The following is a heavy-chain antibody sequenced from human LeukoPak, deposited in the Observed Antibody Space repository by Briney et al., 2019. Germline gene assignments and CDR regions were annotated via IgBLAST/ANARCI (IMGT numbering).Heavy chain of an antibody. Sequence: GGSLRLSCAASGFTVSSNYMSWVRQAPGKGLEWVSAISGSGGSTYYADSVKGRFTISRDNSKNTLYLQMNSLRAEDTAVYYCAKVYLIHYGYHDYWGQGTLVTVSS. V-gene: IGHV3-23*01. J-gene: IGHJ4*02. D-gene: IGHD5-24*01. CDR3: AKVYLIHYGYHDY. CDR1: GFTVSSNY. CDR2: ISGSGGST.